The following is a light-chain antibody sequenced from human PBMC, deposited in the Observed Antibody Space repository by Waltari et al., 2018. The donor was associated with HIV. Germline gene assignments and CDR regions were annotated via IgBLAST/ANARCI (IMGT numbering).Light chain of an antibody. CDR1: SSDVGRYNY. V-gene: IGLV2-14*03. CDR3: SSYTVTGTLNWV. CDR2: EVS. J-gene: IGLJ3*02. Sequence: QSALTQPASVSGSPGQSITISCTGTSSDVGRYNYVSWYQQHPGKAPKLLIYEVSNRPAGFSNRFSGSKSGNTASLTISGLQAEDEALYYCSSYTVTGTLNWVFGGGTKLTVL.